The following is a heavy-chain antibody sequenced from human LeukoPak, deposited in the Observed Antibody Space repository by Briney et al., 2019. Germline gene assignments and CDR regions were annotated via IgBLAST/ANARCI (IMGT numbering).Heavy chain of an antibody. D-gene: IGHD3-3*01. J-gene: IGHJ4*02. V-gene: IGHV3-21*01. Sequence: KPGGSLRLSCAASGFTLSSYSMNWVRQAPGKGLEWVSSISSSSSYIYYADSVKGRFTISRDSAKNSLYLQMNSLRAEDTAAYYCARDSDPEWTVYFDYWGQGTLVTVPS. CDR1: GFTLSSYS. CDR3: ARDSDPEWTVYFDY. CDR2: ISSSSSYI.